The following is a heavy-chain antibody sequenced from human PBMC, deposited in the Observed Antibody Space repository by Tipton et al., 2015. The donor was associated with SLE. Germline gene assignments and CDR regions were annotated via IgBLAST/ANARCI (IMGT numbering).Heavy chain of an antibody. J-gene: IGHJ6*02. D-gene: IGHD5-18*01. V-gene: IGHV1-2*06. CDR1: GYTFTGYY. CDR2: INPNSGGT. CDR3: AIENTAMVALSYYYYGMDV. Sequence: QLVQSGSELKKPGASVKVSCKASGYTFTGYYMHWVRQAPGQGLEWMGRINPNSGGTNYAQKFQGRVTMTRDTSISTAYMELSRLRSDDTAVYYCAIENTAMVALSYYYYGMDVWGQGTTVTVSS.